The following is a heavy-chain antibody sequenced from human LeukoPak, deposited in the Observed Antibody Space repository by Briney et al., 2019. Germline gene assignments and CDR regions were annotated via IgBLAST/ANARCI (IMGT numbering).Heavy chain of an antibody. CDR3: ARGTQIAAAYNWFDP. CDR2: ISSSSSYI. CDR1: GFTFSSYS. J-gene: IGHJ5*02. D-gene: IGHD6-13*01. V-gene: IGHV3-21*05. Sequence: PGGSLRLSCAASGFTFSSYSMNWVRQAPGKGLEWVSYISSSSSYIYYADSVKGRFTISRDNAKNSLYLQMNSLRAEDTAVYYCARGTQIAAAYNWFDPWGQGTLVTVSS.